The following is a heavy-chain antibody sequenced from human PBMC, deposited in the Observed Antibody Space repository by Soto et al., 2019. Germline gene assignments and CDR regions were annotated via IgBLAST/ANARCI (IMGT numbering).Heavy chain of an antibody. D-gene: IGHD4-17*01. CDR1: GFTFSNYA. J-gene: IGHJ6*03. V-gene: IGHV3-23*01. CDR2: ISASGSTT. Sequence: GGSLRLSCAASGFTFSNYAMSWVRQAPGKGLEWVSLISASGSTTNYADSVRGRFTISRENSRNTLYLQMISLRAADTAVFYCAKISGDYLDYYYYYMDVWGKGTTVTVSS. CDR3: AKISGDYLDYYYYYMDV.